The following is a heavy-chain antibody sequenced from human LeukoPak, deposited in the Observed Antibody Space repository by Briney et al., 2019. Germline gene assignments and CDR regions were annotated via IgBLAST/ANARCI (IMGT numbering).Heavy chain of an antibody. CDR1: GGSISSSRDY. J-gene: IGHJ4*02. Sequence: PSETLSLTCTVSGGSISSSRDYWAWLRQPPGKGLEWIANIYYSGSTYYSPSLKSRVTISVDTSKNQFSLKLSSVTAADTAVYYCARESKLFFGETRWGQGTLVTVSS. D-gene: IGHD3-10*01. V-gene: IGHV4-39*02. CDR3: ARESKLFFGETR. CDR2: IYYSGST.